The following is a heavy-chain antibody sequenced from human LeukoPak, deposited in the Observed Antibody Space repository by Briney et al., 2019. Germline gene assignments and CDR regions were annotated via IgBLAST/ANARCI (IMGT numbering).Heavy chain of an antibody. Sequence: GASVKVSCKASAYTFTGYYMHWVRQAPGQGLEWMGWINPNTGGTNYAQKFQGRVTMTRDTSISTAYMELSSLKSDDTAVYYCARGFVVVVAAESFFQHWGQGTLVTVSS. J-gene: IGHJ1*01. CDR2: INPNTGGT. CDR3: ARGFVVVVAAESFFQH. CDR1: AYTFTGYY. D-gene: IGHD2-15*01. V-gene: IGHV1-2*02.